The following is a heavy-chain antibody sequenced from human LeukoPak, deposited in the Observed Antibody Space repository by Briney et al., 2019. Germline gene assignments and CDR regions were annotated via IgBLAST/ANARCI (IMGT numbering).Heavy chain of an antibody. J-gene: IGHJ4*01. CDR1: GFTFSSYS. Sequence: GGSLRLSCEASGFTFSSYSMNWVGQAPGKGREWVSNIDSRSSSIYYADSVKGRFTISRDNAKNSLYLQMNSLRAEDTAVYYCATGAVTAWGMFDYWGQGNLVTVSS. V-gene: IGHV3-48*01. CDR3: ATGAVTAWGMFDY. D-gene: IGHD2-21*02. CDR2: IDSRSSSI.